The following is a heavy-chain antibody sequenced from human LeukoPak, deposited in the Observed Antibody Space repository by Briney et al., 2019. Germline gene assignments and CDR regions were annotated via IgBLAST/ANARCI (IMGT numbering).Heavy chain of an antibody. CDR3: AADYPYFDY. Sequence: PGGSLRLSCAASGFTFSTYAMSWVRQAPGKGLEWVANIKQDGSEKYYVDSVKGRFTISRDNPKNSLYLQMNTLRPEDTAVYYCAADYPYFDYWGQGTLVTVSS. V-gene: IGHV3-7*03. CDR2: IKQDGSEK. J-gene: IGHJ4*02. CDR1: GFTFSTYA.